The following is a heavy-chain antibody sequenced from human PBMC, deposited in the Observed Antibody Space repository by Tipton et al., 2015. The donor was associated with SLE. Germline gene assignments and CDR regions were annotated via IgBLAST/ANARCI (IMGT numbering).Heavy chain of an antibody. CDR1: GGSISSGGYY. V-gene: IGHV4-31*03. D-gene: IGHD2-8*02. J-gene: IGHJ4*02. CDR2: ISYSGST. Sequence: TLSLTCIVSGGSISSGGYYWSWIRQSPGKGLEWIGYISYSGSTNYNSSLKSRLTISVDTSKNQFSLKLSSVTAADTAVYYCARDVGGYNTGWFPYYFDYWGQGTLVTVSS. CDR3: ARDVGGYNTGWFPYYFDY.